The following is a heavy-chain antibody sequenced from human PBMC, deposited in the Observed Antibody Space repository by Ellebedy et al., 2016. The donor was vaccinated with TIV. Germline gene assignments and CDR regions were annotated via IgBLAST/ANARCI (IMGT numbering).Heavy chain of an antibody. V-gene: IGHV3-7*01. CDR2: IKQDGTEK. Sequence: PGGSLRLSCAASGFTFSGYWMSWVRQAPGKGLEWVANIKQDGTEKYYVDSVKGRFTISRDNAKNSLYLQMNSLRAEDTAVYYCARDIPQRPNPARFDPWGQGTLVTVSS. D-gene: IGHD1-1*01. J-gene: IGHJ5*02. CDR1: GFTFSGYW. CDR3: ARDIPQRPNPARFDP.